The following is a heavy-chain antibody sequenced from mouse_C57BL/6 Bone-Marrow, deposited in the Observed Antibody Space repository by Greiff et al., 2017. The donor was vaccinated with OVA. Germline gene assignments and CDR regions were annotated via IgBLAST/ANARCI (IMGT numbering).Heavy chain of an antibody. J-gene: IGHJ1*03. V-gene: IGHV6-6*01. CDR3: TRGIGDYWYFDV. Sequence: EVKVEESGGGLVQPGGSMKLSCAASGFTFSDAWMDWVRQSPEKGLEWVAEIRNKANNHATYYAESVKGRFTISRDDSKSSVYLQMNSLRAEDTGIYYCTRGIGDYWYFDVWGTGTTVTVSS. CDR2: IRNKANNHAT. CDR1: GFTFSDAW. D-gene: IGHD3-1*01.